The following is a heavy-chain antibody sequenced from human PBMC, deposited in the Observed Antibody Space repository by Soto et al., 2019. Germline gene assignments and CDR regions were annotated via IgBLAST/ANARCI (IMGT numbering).Heavy chain of an antibody. Sequence: EVQLVESGGGLVQPGGSLRLSCAASGFTFSSYWMHWVRQAPGKGLVWVSRINSDGSSTSYADSVKGRFTISRDNGKNPLYLEMNSLGTEDTGVFYCVRTEFCGAACTPEVHWGPGTPV. CDR2: INSDGSST. J-gene: IGHJ4*02. CDR3: VRTEFCGAACTPEVH. V-gene: IGHV3-74*01. CDR1: GFTFSSYW. D-gene: IGHD2-21*01.